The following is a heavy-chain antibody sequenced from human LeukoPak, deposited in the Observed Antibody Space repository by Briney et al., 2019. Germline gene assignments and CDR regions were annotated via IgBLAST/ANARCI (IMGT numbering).Heavy chain of an antibody. J-gene: IGHJ4*02. CDR2: IYYSGST. Sequence: SETLCLTCTVSGGSISSSSYYWGWIRQPPGKGLEWIGSIYYSGSTYYNPSLKSRVTISVDTSKNQFSLKLSSVTAADTAVYYCARDSSSLDYWGQGTLVTVSS. CDR1: GGSISSSSYY. D-gene: IGHD6-6*01. V-gene: IGHV4-39*07. CDR3: ARDSSSLDY.